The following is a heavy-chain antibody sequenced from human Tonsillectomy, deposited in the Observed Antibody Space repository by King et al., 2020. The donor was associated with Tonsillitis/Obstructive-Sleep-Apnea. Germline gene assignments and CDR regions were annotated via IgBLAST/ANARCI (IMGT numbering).Heavy chain of an antibody. J-gene: IGHJ4*02. Sequence: VQLVQSGGGFVQPGGSLRLSCAASGFTLSSYAMNWVRQAPGKGLEWVSGVSVIGERTYHADYVKGRFTISRDNSKNTVYLQMNTLRAEDTAVYYCANDKYSSSPETFDYFEYWGQGTLVTVSS. CDR2: VSVIGERT. V-gene: IGHV3-23*04. D-gene: IGHD6-6*01. CDR3: ANDKYSSSPETFDYFEY. CDR1: GFTLSSYA.